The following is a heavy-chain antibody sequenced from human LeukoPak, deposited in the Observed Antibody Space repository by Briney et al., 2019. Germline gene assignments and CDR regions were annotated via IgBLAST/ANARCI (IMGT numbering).Heavy chain of an antibody. Sequence: SETLSLTCTVSGGSISGSYWSWIRQPPGKGLEWIGYIYYSGNTNYNPSLKSRVTIPVDTSKNQFSLKLSSVTAADTAVYYCARYTDCSSTSCFTSWFDPWGQGTLVTVSS. CDR2: IYYSGNT. CDR1: GGSISGSY. D-gene: IGHD2-2*02. CDR3: ARYTDCSSTSCFTSWFDP. J-gene: IGHJ5*02. V-gene: IGHV4-59*01.